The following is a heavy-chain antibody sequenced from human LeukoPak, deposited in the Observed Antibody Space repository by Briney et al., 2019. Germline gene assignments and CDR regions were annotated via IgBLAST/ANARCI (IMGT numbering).Heavy chain of an antibody. Sequence: PGGSLRLSCAASGFTVSSNYMSWVRQAPGKGLEWVSVIYSGGSTYYADSVKGRFTISRDNSKNTLYLQMNSLRAEDTAVYYCAKDLYSVEMATRGPFDYWGQGTLVTVSS. CDR2: IYSGGST. V-gene: IGHV3-66*01. CDR3: AKDLYSVEMATRGPFDY. D-gene: IGHD5-24*01. J-gene: IGHJ4*02. CDR1: GFTVSSNY.